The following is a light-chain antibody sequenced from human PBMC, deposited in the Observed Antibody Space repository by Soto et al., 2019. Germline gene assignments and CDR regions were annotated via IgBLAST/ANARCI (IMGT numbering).Light chain of an antibody. V-gene: IGLV2-8*01. J-gene: IGLJ1*01. CDR2: EVT. Sequence: QSVLTQPPSASGSPGQSVTISFTGTSSDVGGYNYVSWYQQHPGKAPKLMIYEVTNRPSGVPDRFAGSKSGNTASLTVSGLEAEDEADYYCSSYAGTHNFGVFGTGTKLTVL. CDR1: SSDVGGYNY. CDR3: SSYAGTHNFGV.